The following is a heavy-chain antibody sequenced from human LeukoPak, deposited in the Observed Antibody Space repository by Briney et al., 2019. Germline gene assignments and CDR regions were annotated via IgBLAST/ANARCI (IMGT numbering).Heavy chain of an antibody. J-gene: IGHJ3*02. D-gene: IGHD6-6*01. Sequence: PSQTLSLTCTVSGGSISSGSYYWSWIRQPAGKGLEWIGRIYTSGSTNYNPSLKSRVTISVDTSKNQFSLKLNSVTAADTAVYYCARGGGSRSWGTYDAFDIWGQGTMVTVSS. CDR2: IYTSGST. CDR1: GGSISSGSYY. V-gene: IGHV4-61*02. CDR3: ARGGGSRSWGTYDAFDI.